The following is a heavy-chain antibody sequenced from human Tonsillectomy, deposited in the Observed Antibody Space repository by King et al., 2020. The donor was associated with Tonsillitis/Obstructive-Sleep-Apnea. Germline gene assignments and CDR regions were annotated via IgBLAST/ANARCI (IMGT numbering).Heavy chain of an antibody. J-gene: IGHJ4*02. D-gene: IGHD2-15*01. CDR3: ARDRCSGGSCYPDY. Sequence: QLQESGPGLVKPSQTLSLTCTVSGGSISSGGYYWSWIRQHPGKGLEWIGYIYYSGSTYYNPSLKSRVTISVDTSKNKFSLKLSSVIAADTAVYYCARDRCSGGSCYPDYWGQGTLVTVSS. V-gene: IGHV4-31*03. CDR1: GGSISSGGYY. CDR2: IYYSGST.